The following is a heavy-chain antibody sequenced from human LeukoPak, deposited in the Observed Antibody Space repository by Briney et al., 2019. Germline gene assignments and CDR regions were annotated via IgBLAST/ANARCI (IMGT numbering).Heavy chain of an antibody. CDR2: IYYSGST. CDR1: GGSISSYY. D-gene: IGHD6-19*01. J-gene: IGHJ4*02. CDR3: ARGYSSGCYGY. Sequence: SETLSLTCTVSGGSISSYYWSWIRQPPGKGLEWIGYIYYSGSTSYNPSLKSRVTISVDTSKNQFSLKLSSVTAADTAVYYCARGYSSGCYGYWGQGTLVTVSS. V-gene: IGHV4-59*08.